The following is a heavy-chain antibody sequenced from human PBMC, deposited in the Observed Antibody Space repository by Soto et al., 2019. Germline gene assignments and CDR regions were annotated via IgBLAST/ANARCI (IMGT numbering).Heavy chain of an antibody. CDR1: GGSVSSHY. V-gene: IGHV4-4*07. CDR3: ARELKPYNSGWYFTLS. D-gene: IGHD6-19*01. Sequence: QVQLQESGPGLVNPSETLSLTCSVSGGSVSSHYWSWVRQPAGKGREGIGRIYIRGNTKYKPSFKSRVTMSVDTSKNQVSLRLSSVTAADTAVYYCARELKPYNSGWYFTLSWGQGTLVTVSS. J-gene: IGHJ5*02. CDR2: IYIRGNT.